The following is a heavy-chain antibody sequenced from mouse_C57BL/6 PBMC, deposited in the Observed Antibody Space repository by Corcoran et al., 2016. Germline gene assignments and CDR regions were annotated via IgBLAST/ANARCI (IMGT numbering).Heavy chain of an antibody. CDR3: ASYSNLDY. CDR2: ISYDGSN. Sequence: DVQLQESGPGLVKPSQSLSLTCSVTGYSITSGYYWNWIRQFPGNKLEWMGYISYDGSNNYNPSLNNRISITRDTSKNQFFLKLNYVTTEDTATYYCASYSNLDYWGQGTTLTVSS. V-gene: IGHV3-6*01. J-gene: IGHJ2*01. CDR1: GYSITSGYY. D-gene: IGHD2-5*01.